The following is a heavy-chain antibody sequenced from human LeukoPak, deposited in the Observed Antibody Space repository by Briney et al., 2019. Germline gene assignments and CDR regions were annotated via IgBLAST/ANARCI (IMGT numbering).Heavy chain of an antibody. CDR3: ATSAATEYYFDY. D-gene: IGHD3-16*01. CDR1: GGSVSSRGYY. CDR2: IYYDGST. Sequence: SDTLSLPCTVSGGSVSSRGYYWGWVRKPPGKGLEGIASIYYDGSTYYNPSLKSRVTMSGDTCKNQFFLGLSSVTAADTAVYYCATSAATEYYFDYWGQGTLVTVSS. J-gene: IGHJ4*02. V-gene: IGHV4-39*01.